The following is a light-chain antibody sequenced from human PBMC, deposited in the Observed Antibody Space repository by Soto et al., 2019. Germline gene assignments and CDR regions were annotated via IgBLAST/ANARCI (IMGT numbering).Light chain of an antibody. Sequence: DIQMTQSPSSLSASVGDRVTITCRTSQSIDNYLNWYQQKPGKAPKLLMFAASTLQSGVPSRFSGSGSETDFTLTISSMQPEDLATYYCQHSYTTLFTVGPGPKVDL. J-gene: IGKJ3*01. V-gene: IGKV1-39*01. CDR2: AAS. CDR3: QHSYTTLFT. CDR1: QSIDNY.